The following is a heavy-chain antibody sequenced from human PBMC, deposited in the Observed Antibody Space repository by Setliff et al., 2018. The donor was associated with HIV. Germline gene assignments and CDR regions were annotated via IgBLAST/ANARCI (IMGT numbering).Heavy chain of an antibody. Sequence: PSETLSLTCTVSRGSINNDYWSWIRQSPGKGLEWIGYVQNRGTTNYNSSLKSRVTISVDTSHNQVSLKLTSVTTSDKATYYCAKHKRIAVILEADVWGEGTTVTVSS. CDR1: RGSINNDY. CDR2: VQNRGTT. V-gene: IGHV4-59*08. J-gene: IGHJ6*04. D-gene: IGHD3-22*01. CDR3: AKHKRIAVILEADV.